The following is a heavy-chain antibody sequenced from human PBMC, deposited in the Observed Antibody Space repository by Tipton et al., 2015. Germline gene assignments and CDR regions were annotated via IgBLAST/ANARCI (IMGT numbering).Heavy chain of an antibody. CDR1: GYDLTTYG. D-gene: IGHD5-18*01. J-gene: IGHJ4*02. CDR3: ARRANTAMDDY. CDR2: INGNNGNT. Sequence: QLVQSGAEVKKPGASVKVSCKASGYDLTTYGISWVRQAPGQGLEWMGWINGNNGNTKYAQRLQDRLTMTRDTSTSTAYMELRSLRSDDTAVYYCARRANTAMDDYWGQGTLVTVSS. V-gene: IGHV1-18*04.